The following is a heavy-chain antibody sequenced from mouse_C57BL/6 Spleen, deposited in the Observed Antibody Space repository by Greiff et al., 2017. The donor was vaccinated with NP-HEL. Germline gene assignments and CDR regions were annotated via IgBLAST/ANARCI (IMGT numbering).Heavy chain of an antibody. J-gene: IGHJ4*01. CDR1: GFTFSDYG. V-gene: IGHV5-17*01. Sequence: EVQVVESGGGLVKPGGSLKLSCAASGFTFSDYGMHWVRQAPEKGLEWVAYISSGSSTIYYADTVKGRFTISRDNAKNTLFLQMTSLRSEDTAMYYCARTDDGYYVLYAMDYWGQGTSVTVSS. D-gene: IGHD2-3*01. CDR3: ARTDDGYYVLYAMDY. CDR2: ISSGSSTI.